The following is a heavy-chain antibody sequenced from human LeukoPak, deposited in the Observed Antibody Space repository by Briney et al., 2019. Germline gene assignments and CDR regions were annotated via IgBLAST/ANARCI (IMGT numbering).Heavy chain of an antibody. J-gene: IGHJ4*02. V-gene: IGHV4-34*01. CDR1: GFTFSSYS. D-gene: IGHD5-24*01. Sequence: PGGSLRLSCAASGFTFSSYSMNWIRQPPGKGLEWIGEINHSGSTNYNPSLKSRVTISVDTSKNQFSLKLSSVTAADTAVYYCARGDEIKRYYFDYWGQGTLVTVSS. CDR3: ARGDEIKRYYFDY. CDR2: INHSGST.